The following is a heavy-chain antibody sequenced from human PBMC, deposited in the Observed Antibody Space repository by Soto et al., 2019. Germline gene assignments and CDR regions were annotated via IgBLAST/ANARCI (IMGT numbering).Heavy chain of an antibody. Sequence: EVQLVESGGGLVQPGGSLRLSCAASGFTFSSYAMHWVRQAPGKGLEYVPVINSNGGNTDYARSVKGRFTISRDNSKNTLYLQMGSLRAEDMAVYYCARRIPFGYGMDVWGQGTTVTVSS. D-gene: IGHD2-21*01. V-gene: IGHV3-64*01. CDR2: INSNGGNT. CDR3: ARRIPFGYGMDV. CDR1: GFTFSSYA. J-gene: IGHJ6*02.